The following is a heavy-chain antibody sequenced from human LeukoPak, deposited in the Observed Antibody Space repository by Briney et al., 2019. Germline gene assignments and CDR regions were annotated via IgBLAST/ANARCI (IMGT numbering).Heavy chain of an antibody. CDR3: AKERQSGDYFTSDY. D-gene: IGHD4-17*01. J-gene: IGHJ4*02. Sequence: PGRSLRLSCAASGFTFSDYAMHWVRQAPGKGLEWVAVISKDGSDKYYPGSVRGRFTISRDNSKNTIYLQMDSLRAEDTAIYYCAKERQSGDYFTSDYWGQGTLVTVSS. V-gene: IGHV3-30-3*01. CDR1: GFTFSDYA. CDR2: ISKDGSDK.